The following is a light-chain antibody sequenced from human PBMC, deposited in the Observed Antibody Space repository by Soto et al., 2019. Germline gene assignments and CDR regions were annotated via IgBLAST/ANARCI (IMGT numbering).Light chain of an antibody. CDR1: QSLLYIDGYNY. J-gene: IGKJ3*01. CDR3: MQARQTPFT. V-gene: IGKV2-28*01. CDR2: SAS. Sequence: DIVMTQSPLSLPVTPGEPASISCTSSQSLLYIDGYNYLDWYLQKPGQPPQLLIYSASNRASGVPDRFSGSGSGTDFTLKISRVEADDVGVYFCMQARQTPFTFGPGTKVDIK.